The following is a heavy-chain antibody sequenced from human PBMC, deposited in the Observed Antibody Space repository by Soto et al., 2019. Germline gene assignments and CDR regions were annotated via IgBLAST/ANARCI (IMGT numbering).Heavy chain of an antibody. CDR3: AKLWGYYFES. CDR2: MYTRVST. J-gene: IGHJ4*02. D-gene: IGHD2-21*01. V-gene: IGHV3-53*01. Sequence: AGGSLRLSCAASGFSVNNNYMTWVHQTPGRRPEWVAVMYTRVSTHYADFATGRFTFSRDNSKNTLYLQMNSLRPEDTAVYYCAKLWGYYFESWGPGTLVTVSS. CDR1: GFSVNNNY.